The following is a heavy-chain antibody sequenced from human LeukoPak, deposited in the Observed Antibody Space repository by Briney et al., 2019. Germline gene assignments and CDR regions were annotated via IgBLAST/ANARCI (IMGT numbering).Heavy chain of an antibody. Sequence: PSETLSLTCTVSGGSISSYYWSWIRQPPGKGLEWIGFVHYSGSTHYNPSLKSRVTISLDTSRNQFSLKLTSVTAADTAVYYCAKSNGYGLVDIWGQGTMVTVSS. CDR1: GGSISSYY. D-gene: IGHD3-10*01. V-gene: IGHV4-59*12. J-gene: IGHJ3*02. CDR3: AKSNGYGLVDI. CDR2: VHYSGST.